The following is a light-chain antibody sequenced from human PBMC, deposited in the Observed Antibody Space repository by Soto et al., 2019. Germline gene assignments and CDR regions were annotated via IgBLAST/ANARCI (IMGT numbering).Light chain of an antibody. CDR2: WAS. CDR1: QTISYTSINKTY. J-gene: IGKJ4*01. Sequence: DIVMTQSPDSLAVSLGERATISCKSSQTISYTSINKTYLAWYQQRPGQPPKLLIYWASIRGSGVPYRLSGSGFGTDFTLTISSLQTEDVAVYYGQQYFSYPLTFGGGTKVEVK. V-gene: IGKV4-1*01. CDR3: QQYFSYPLT.